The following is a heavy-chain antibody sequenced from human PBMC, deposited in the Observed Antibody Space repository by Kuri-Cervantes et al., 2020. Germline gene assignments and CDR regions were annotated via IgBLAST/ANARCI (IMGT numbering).Heavy chain of an antibody. V-gene: IGHV3-13*01. D-gene: IGHD3-10*01. CDR2: IGTAGDT. Sequence: GESLKISCAASGFTFSSYDMHWVRQATGKGLEWVSAIGTAGDTYYPGSVKGRFTISRDNAKNSLYLQMNSLRAEDTALYYCAKATDSSGSYSTFDYWGQGTLVTVSS. CDR3: AKATDSSGSYSTFDY. CDR1: GFTFSSYD. J-gene: IGHJ4*02.